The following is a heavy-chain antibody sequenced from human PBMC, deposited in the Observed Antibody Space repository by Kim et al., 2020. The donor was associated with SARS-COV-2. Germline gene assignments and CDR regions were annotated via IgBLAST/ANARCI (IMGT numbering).Heavy chain of an antibody. Sequence: SETLSLTCTVSGYSISSGYYWGWIRQPPGKGLEGVGSIYHRGTTYYNPSLKSRVTLSVDPSKNQFSLKLNSLTAAGTAVYYCARGGFYFVSWGYYNVDY. CDR3: ARGGFYFVSWGYYNVDY. CDR2: IYHRGTT. V-gene: IGHV4-38-2*02. J-gene: IGHJ4*01. CDR1: GYSISSGYY. D-gene: IGHD3-10*01.